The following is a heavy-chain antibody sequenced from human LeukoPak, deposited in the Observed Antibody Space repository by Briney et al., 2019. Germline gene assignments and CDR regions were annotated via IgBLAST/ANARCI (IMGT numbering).Heavy chain of an antibody. CDR3: ARERTYDSSGYYPFYDY. V-gene: IGHV4-31*03. CDR1: GGSISSSSYY. D-gene: IGHD3-22*01. CDR2: FDYSGST. J-gene: IGHJ4*02. Sequence: SGPTLVKPSETLSLTCTVSGGSISSSSYYWSWIRQHPGKGLEWIGYFDYSGSTYCNPSLKSRVTISVDTSKNQFSLKLSSVTAADTAVYYCARERTYDSSGYYPFYDYWGQGTLVTVSS.